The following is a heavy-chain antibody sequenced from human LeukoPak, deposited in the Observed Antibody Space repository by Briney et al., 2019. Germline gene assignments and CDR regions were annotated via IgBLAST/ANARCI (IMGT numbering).Heavy chain of an antibody. Sequence: GGSLRLSCAASGFTFSSYNMNWVRQAPGKGLEWLSSITSGGSYIYYPDSVKGRFTISRDNAKNSLYLQMNSLRAEDTAVYYCARETSYCSGGSCYYGMDVWGQGTTVTVSS. CDR3: ARETSYCSGGSCYYGMDV. V-gene: IGHV3-21*01. CDR2: ITSGGSYI. D-gene: IGHD2-15*01. J-gene: IGHJ6*02. CDR1: GFTFSSYN.